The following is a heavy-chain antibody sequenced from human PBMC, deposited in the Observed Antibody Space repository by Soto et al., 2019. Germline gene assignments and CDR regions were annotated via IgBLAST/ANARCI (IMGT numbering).Heavy chain of an antibody. D-gene: IGHD2-21*02. CDR3: ARGGYCGGDCYSVDY. V-gene: IGHV1-69*12. CDR1: GGTFSSYA. Sequence: QVQLVQSGAEVKKRGSSVKVSCKASGGTFSSYAISWVRQATGQGLEWMGGIIPIFGTANYAQKFQGRVTITADESTSTSYMELSSLRSEDTAVYYCARGGYCGGDCYSVDYWGQGTLVTVSS. J-gene: IGHJ4*02. CDR2: IIPIFGTA.